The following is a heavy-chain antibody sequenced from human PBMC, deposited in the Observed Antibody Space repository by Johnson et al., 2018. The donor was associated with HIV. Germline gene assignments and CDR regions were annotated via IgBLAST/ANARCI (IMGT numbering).Heavy chain of an antibody. D-gene: IGHD2/OR15-2a*01. CDR2: ISYDGSNK. CDR1: GFTFSSYT. CDR3: ARGVIIGEAFDL. Sequence: QVQLVESGGGVVQPVKSLRLSCAASGFTFSSYTMHWVRQAPGKGLEWVAVISYDGSNKYFADSVKGRFTISRDNSKNTLYLQMSSLRAEDTAVYYCARGVIIGEAFDLWGQGTMVTVSS. V-gene: IGHV3-30*04. J-gene: IGHJ3*01.